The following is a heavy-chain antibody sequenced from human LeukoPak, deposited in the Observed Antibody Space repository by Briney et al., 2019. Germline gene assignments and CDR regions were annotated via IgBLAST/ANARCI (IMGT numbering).Heavy chain of an antibody. V-gene: IGHV3-23*01. CDR2: ISGSGGST. CDR3: AKVKGYDSSGYYSFFDY. D-gene: IGHD3-22*01. Sequence: PGGSLRLSCAASGFTFSSYAMSWVRQAPGKGLEWVSGISGSGGSTYYADSVKGRFTISRDNSKNTLYLQMNSLGAEDTAVYYCAKVKGYDSSGYYSFFDYWGQGTLVTVSS. J-gene: IGHJ4*02. CDR1: GFTFSSYA.